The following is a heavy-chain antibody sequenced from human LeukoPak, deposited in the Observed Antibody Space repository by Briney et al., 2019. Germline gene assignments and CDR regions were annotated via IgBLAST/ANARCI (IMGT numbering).Heavy chain of an antibody. D-gene: IGHD3-10*01. CDR1: GGSFSGYY. V-gene: IGHV4-34*01. Sequence: SETPSLTCAVYGGSFSGYYWSWIRQPPGKGLEWIGEINHSGSTNYNPSLKSRVTISVDTSKNQFSLKLSSVTAADTAVYYCARGPGALLHWGQGILVTVSS. J-gene: IGHJ4*02. CDR2: INHSGST. CDR3: ARGPGALLH.